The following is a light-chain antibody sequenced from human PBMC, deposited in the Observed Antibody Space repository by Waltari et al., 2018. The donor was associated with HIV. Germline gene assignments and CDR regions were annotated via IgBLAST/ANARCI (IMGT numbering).Light chain of an antibody. V-gene: IGKV3-15*01. CDR3: QQYDNWPPYT. CDR2: DAS. J-gene: IGKJ2*01. CDR1: QSVRNH. Sequence: IVMTQSPATLSVSPGERATLSCRASQSVRNHLAWYQHKPGQAPRLLIYDASTRATGLPARFSGSGSGTEFTLTINTLQSEDFAVYYCQQYDNWPPYTFGQGTKLEI.